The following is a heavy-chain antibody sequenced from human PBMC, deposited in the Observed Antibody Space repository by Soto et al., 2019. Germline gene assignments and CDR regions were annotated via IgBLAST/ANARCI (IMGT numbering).Heavy chain of an antibody. CDR3: AXVVQGIRWSYYYYGLDV. CDR1: GGSFSGYS. Sequence: PSETLSLTCAVYGGSFSGYSWSWIRQPPGKGLEWIGEIDHSGSTNYNPSLKSRVTISVDTSKNQFPLKLTSVTAADTAVYYCAXVVQGIRWSYYYYGLDVWGLGTTVTVSS. D-gene: IGHD3-3*01. J-gene: IGHJ6*02. CDR2: IDHSGST. V-gene: IGHV4-34*01.